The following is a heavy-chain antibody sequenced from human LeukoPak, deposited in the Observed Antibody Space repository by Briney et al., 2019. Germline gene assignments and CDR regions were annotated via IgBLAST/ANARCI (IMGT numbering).Heavy chain of an antibody. J-gene: IGHJ4*02. V-gene: IGHV3-30-3*01. D-gene: IGHD1-26*01. CDR1: GFTFSSYA. CDR2: ISYDGSNK. Sequence: GGSLRLSCAASGFTFSSYAMHWVRQAPGKGLEWVAVISYDGSNKYYADSVKGRFTISRDNSKNTLYLQMNSLRAEDTAVHYCARDKFQPGIVGATFDYWGQGTLVTVSS. CDR3: ARDKFQPGIVGATFDY.